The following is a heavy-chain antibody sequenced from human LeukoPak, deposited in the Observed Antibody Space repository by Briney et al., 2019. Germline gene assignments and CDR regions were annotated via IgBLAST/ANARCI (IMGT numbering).Heavy chain of an antibody. CDR1: GDSISSVNYY. CDR3: ARSSGWPRDWFDP. J-gene: IGHJ5*02. V-gene: IGHV4-61*02. Sequence: SQTLSLTCTVSGDSISSVNYYWSWIRQPAGKGLEWIGRIYTSGSINYNPSLKSRLTISVDTSKNQFSLKLSSVTAADTAVYYCARSSGWPRDWFDPWGQGTLVTVSS. D-gene: IGHD6-19*01. CDR2: IYTSGSI.